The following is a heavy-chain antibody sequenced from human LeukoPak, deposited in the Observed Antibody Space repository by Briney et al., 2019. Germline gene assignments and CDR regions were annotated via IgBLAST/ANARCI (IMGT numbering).Heavy chain of an antibody. CDR1: GFTFSSYW. CDR2: INTDGSST. J-gene: IGHJ4*02. Sequence: GGSLRLSCAASGFTFSSYWMHWVRHAPGKGLVWVSRINTDGSSTTYADSVKGRFTIPRDNAKNTLYLQMNSLRAEDTAVYYCARDPVLDDYGGNSPYWGQGTLVTVSS. CDR3: ARDPVLDDYGGNSPY. V-gene: IGHV3-74*01. D-gene: IGHD4-23*01.